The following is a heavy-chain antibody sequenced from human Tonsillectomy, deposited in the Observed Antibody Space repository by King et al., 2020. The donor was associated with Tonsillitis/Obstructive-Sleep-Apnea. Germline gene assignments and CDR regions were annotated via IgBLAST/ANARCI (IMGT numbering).Heavy chain of an antibody. J-gene: IGHJ4*02. D-gene: IGHD6-13*01. CDR1: GFTFSSYG. CDR3: ARDEDTEYSSSCYDFDY. V-gene: IGHV3-33*01. CDR2: IWYDGSNK. Sequence: VQLVESGGGVVQPGRSLRLSCAASGFTFSSYGMHWVRQAPGKGLEWVAVIWYDGSNKYYADSVKGRVTISRDNSKNTLYLQMNSLRSEDTAVYYCARDEDTEYSSSCYDFDYWGQGTLVTVSS.